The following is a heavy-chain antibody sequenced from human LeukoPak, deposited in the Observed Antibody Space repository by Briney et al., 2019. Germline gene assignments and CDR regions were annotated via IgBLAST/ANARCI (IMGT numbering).Heavy chain of an antibody. CDR2: IYYSGST. V-gene: IGHV4-39*07. Sequence: SETLSLTCTVSGDSINSGSFCWIWIRQSAGKGLEWIGSIYYSGSTYYNPSLKSRVTISVDTSQNQFFLLLTSVTAADTAVYYCARVAGYLPTRWFDPWGQGTHVTVSS. J-gene: IGHJ5*02. D-gene: IGHD6-25*01. CDR3: ARVAGYLPTRWFDP. CDR1: GDSINSGSFC.